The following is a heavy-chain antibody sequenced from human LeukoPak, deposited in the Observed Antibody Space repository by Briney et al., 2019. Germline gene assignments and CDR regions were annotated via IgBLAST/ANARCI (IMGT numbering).Heavy chain of an antibody. V-gene: IGHV3-7*03. J-gene: IGHJ4*02. CDR1: GFTFSSYW. D-gene: IGHD2-15*01. Sequence: AGGSLRLSCAASGFTFSSYWMSWVRQAPGKGLEWVANIKQDGSEKYYVDSVKGRFTISRDNAKNSLYLQMNSLRAEDMAVYYCAFDCSGGSCYINWGQGTLVTVSS. CDR3: AFDCSGGSCYIN. CDR2: IKQDGSEK.